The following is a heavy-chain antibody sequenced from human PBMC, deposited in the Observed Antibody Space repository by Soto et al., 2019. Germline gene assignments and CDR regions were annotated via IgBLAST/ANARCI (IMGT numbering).Heavy chain of an antibody. J-gene: IGHJ3*02. V-gene: IGHV4-39*01. D-gene: IGHD6-13*01. Sequence: SETLSLTCTVSGGSISSSSYYWGWIRQPPGKGLEWIGSIYYSGSTYYNPSLKSRVTISVDTSKNQFSLKLSSVTAADTAVYYCARRKQQLDAFDIWGQGTMVTVSS. CDR1: GGSISSSSYY. CDR3: ARRKQQLDAFDI. CDR2: IYYSGST.